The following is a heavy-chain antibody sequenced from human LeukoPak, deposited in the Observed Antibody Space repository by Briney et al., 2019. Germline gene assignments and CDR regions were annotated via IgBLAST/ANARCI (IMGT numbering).Heavy chain of an antibody. V-gene: IGHV3-30*02. Sequence: TGGSLRLSCAASGFTFSSFGMHWVRQAPGRGLEWVAFIRYDGNNEYYADSVKGRFTISRDNSKNTLFLQMNSLRAEHTAVYYCAKDASSGFEYWGQGTLVSVSS. CDR2: IRYDGNNE. J-gene: IGHJ4*02. D-gene: IGHD3-22*01. CDR3: AKDASSGFEY. CDR1: GFTFSSFG.